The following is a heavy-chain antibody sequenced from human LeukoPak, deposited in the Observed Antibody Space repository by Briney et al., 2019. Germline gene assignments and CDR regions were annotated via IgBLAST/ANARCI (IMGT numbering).Heavy chain of an antibody. D-gene: IGHD2-2*01. Sequence: PSETLSLTCTVSGGSISNSYWSWIRRPPGKGLEWIGSVYYSGSTNYNPSLKSRVAISVDTSRNQFSLKLNSMTAADTAMYHCARKRASNDYWGQGILVTVSS. CDR3: ARKRASNDY. V-gene: IGHV4-59*01. J-gene: IGHJ4*02. CDR2: VYYSGST. CDR1: GGSISNSY.